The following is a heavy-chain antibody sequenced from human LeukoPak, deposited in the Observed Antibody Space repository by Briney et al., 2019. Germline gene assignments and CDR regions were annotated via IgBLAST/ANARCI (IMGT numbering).Heavy chain of an antibody. CDR3: AKNGQSHAWSQFDC. D-gene: IGHD2-15*01. J-gene: IGHJ4*02. Sequence: RSGGSLRLSCAASGFTFDDYAMHWVRQAPGKGLEWVSGISLNSGSIGYADSVKGRFTISRDNAKNSLYLQMNSLRAEDTAVYYCAKNGQSHAWSQFDCWGQGALVTVSS. V-gene: IGHV3-9*01. CDR2: ISLNSGSI. CDR1: GFTFDDYA.